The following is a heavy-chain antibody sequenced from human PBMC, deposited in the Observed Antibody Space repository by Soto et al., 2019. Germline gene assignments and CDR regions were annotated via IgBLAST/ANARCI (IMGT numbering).Heavy chain of an antibody. CDR3: ARDHYYGYYYGMDV. Sequence: HPGGSLRLSCPASGFTFSSYPMSWFRQAPGKGLEWVSYISSSSSTIYYADSVKGRFTISRDNAKNSLYLQMNSLRDEDTAVYYCARDHYYGYYYGMDVWGQGTTVTVSS. CDR2: ISSSSSTI. CDR1: GFTFSSYP. V-gene: IGHV3-48*02. J-gene: IGHJ6*02. D-gene: IGHD3-10*01.